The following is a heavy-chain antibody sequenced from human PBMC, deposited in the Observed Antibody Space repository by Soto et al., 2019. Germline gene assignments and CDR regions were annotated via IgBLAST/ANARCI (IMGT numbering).Heavy chain of an antibody. D-gene: IGHD2-15*01. Sequence: SETLSLTCSVSGDSISTVDYFWAWIRQPPGQALEYIGYIYKSTTTYYNPSFEGRVAISLDTSKSQFSLTVTSVTAADTAVYFCARGRYCLTGRCFPNWFDSWGQGALVTVSS. CDR3: ARGRYCLTGRCFPNWFDS. CDR2: IYKSTTT. J-gene: IGHJ5*01. V-gene: IGHV4-30-4*01. CDR1: GDSISTVDYF.